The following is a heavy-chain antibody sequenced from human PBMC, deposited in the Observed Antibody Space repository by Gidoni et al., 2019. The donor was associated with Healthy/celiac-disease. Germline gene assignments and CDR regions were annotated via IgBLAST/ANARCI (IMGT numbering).Heavy chain of an antibody. CDR3: AGADSSGWYGWDY. J-gene: IGHJ4*02. Sequence: QVQLAQSGPAVTKPASSLKVLCKASGCTFSSYAFRWMRQAPGKGLEWMGGIIPILGTASYAQKFQGRVTITADESTSTAYMELSSQRAEDTAVYYCAGADSSGWYGWDYWGQGTLVTVSS. V-gene: IGHV1-69*01. CDR1: GCTFSSYA. CDR2: IIPILGTA. D-gene: IGHD6-19*01.